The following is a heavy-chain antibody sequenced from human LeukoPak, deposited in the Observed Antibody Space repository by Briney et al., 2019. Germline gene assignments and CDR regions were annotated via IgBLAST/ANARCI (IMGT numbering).Heavy chain of an antibody. CDR1: GFTFSSYS. CDR3: ARDGWFGDNNWFDP. V-gene: IGHV3-48*01. CDR2: ISSASNTI. J-gene: IGHJ5*02. D-gene: IGHD3-10*01. Sequence: GGSLRLSCAASGFTFSSYSMNWVRQAPGKGLEWVSYISSASNTIYYADSVKGRFTISRDNAKNSLYLQMNSLRAEDTAMYYCARDGWFGDNNWFDPWGQGTLVTVSS.